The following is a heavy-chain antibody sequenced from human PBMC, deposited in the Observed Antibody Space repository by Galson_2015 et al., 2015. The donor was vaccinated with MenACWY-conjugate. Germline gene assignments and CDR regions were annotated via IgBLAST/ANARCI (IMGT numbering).Heavy chain of an antibody. Sequence: SLRLSCAASGFTFNTYAVSWARQAPGKGLEWVSTITINGATTYYADSVKGRFTISRDNSKNTLYLQMNSLRAEDTAVCYCARIRDPNYWFFDLWGRGTLVAVSS. CDR1: GFTFNTYA. CDR2: ITINGATT. V-gene: IGHV3-23*01. J-gene: IGHJ2*01. CDR3: ARIRDPNYWFFDL. D-gene: IGHD2-21*02.